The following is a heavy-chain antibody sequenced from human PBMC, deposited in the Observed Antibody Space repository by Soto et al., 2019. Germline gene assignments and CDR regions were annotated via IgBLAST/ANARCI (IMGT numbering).Heavy chain of an antibody. J-gene: IGHJ4*02. CDR1: GGSISSYY. Sequence: PSETLSLTCTVSGGSISSYYWGWIRQPAGKGLEWIGRIYTSGSTNYNPSLKSRVTMSVDTSKNQFSLKLSSVTAADTAVYYCAREMTTVTNGYDYWGQGTLVTVSS. CDR2: IYTSGST. CDR3: AREMTTVTNGYDY. V-gene: IGHV4-4*07. D-gene: IGHD4-4*01.